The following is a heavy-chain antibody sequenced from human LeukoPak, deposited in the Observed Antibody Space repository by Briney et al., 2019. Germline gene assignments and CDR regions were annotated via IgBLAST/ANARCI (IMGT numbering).Heavy chain of an antibody. CDR2: INWNGGST. J-gene: IGHJ4*02. D-gene: IGHD3-16*01. V-gene: IGHV3-20*04. Sequence: GGSLRLSCAASGFTFDDYGMSWVRQAPGKGLEWVSGINWNGGSTGYADSVKGRFTISRDNAKNSLYLQMNSLRAEDTALYYCARDREITFGGGYYFDYWGQGTLVTVSS. CDR3: ARDREITFGGGYYFDY. CDR1: GFTFDDYG.